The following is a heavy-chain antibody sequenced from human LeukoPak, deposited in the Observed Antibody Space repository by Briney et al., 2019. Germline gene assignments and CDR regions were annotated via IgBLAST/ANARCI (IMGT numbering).Heavy chain of an antibody. CDR3: AREGTGDYNSRRSHGFDI. CDR2: INPNSGGT. J-gene: IGHJ3*02. Sequence: ASVRVSCKASGYSFSIYYIHWVRQAPGQGLEWMGWINPNSGGTNYAQKFQGRVTMTRDSSIDTASMELISLTFDDTAIYYCAREGTGDYNSRRSHGFDIWSPGTVVTVSS. V-gene: IGHV1-2*02. CDR1: GYSFSIYY. D-gene: IGHD3-10*01.